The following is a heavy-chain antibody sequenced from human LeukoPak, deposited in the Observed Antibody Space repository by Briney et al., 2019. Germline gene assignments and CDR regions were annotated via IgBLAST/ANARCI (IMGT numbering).Heavy chain of an antibody. CDR3: ARSWRFYFDF. V-gene: IGHV3-48*03. D-gene: IGHD3-3*01. CDR2: VSGSGSTI. CDR1: GFPFSTYE. J-gene: IGHJ4*02. Sequence: GVSLRLSCAASGFPFSTYEMNWVRQAPGKGLEWISCVSGSGSTIYYADSVKGRFTISRDNAKNSLYLQMSSLRAEDAAVYYCARSWRFYFDFWGQGTLVTVSS.